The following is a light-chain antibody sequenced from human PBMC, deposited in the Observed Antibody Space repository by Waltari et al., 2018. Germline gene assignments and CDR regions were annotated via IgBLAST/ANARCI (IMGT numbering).Light chain of an antibody. CDR3: QQYNDWPPT. Sequence: EIVMTQSPATLSVSPGERATLSCRASQSISSNLAWYQQKPGQAPRLLSFGASTGATGIASRFSGSGSGTEFTLTISSLQSEDFAVYHCQQYNDWPPTFAQGTKVEI. CDR1: QSISSN. J-gene: IGKJ1*01. CDR2: GAS. V-gene: IGKV3-15*01.